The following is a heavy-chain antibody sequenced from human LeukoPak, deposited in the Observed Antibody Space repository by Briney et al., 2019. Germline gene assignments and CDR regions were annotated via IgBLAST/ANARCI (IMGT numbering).Heavy chain of an antibody. J-gene: IGHJ4*02. Sequence: PSETLSLTCTVSGGSISSSSYYWGWVRQPGGRGRGWLGSIYYSGSNYYYPSLKSRVTISVDTSKNQFSLKLSSVPAADTAVYYCARPVGDDSSGYYYYDWGQGTLVTVSS. CDR2: IYYSGSN. D-gene: IGHD3-22*01. V-gene: IGHV4-39*07. CDR3: ARPVGDDSSGYYYYD. CDR1: GGSISSSSYY.